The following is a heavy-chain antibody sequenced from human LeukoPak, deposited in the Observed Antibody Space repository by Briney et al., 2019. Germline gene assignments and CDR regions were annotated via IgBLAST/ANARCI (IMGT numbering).Heavy chain of an antibody. V-gene: IGHV1-8*03. CDR3: ARVDDILTGYYGTFDY. CDR1: GYTFTSYD. Sequence: ASVKVSCKASGYTFTSYDINWVRQATGQGLELMGWMNPNSGNTGYAQKFQGRVTITRNTSISTAYMELSSLRSEDTAVYYSARVDDILTGYYGTFDYWGQGTLVTVSS. J-gene: IGHJ4*02. CDR2: MNPNSGNT. D-gene: IGHD3-9*01.